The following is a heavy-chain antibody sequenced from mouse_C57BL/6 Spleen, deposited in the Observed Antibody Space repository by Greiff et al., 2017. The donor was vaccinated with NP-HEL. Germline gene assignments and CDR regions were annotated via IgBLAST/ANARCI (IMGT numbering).Heavy chain of an antibody. Sequence: VQVVESGAELVKPGASVKISCKASGYAFSSYWMNWVKQRPGKGLEWIGQIYPGDGDTNYKGKFKGKATLTADKSSSTAYMQLSSLTSEDSAVYFCATLFITTVVAPFDYWGQGTTLTVSS. J-gene: IGHJ2*01. D-gene: IGHD1-1*01. CDR1: GYAFSSYW. V-gene: IGHV1-80*01. CDR2: IYPGDGDT. CDR3: ATLFITTVVAPFDY.